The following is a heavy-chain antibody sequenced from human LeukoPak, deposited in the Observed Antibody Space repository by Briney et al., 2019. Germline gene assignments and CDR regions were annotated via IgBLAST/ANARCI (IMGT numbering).Heavy chain of an antibody. J-gene: IGHJ6*03. V-gene: IGHV4-34*01. CDR3: ARGLRAHYYHYYMDV. Sequence: SETLSLTCAVYGGSFSGYYWSWIRQPPGKGLEWIGEINHSGSTNYNPSLKSRVTISVDTSKNQFSLKLSSVTAADTAVYYCARGLRAHYYHYYMDVWGKGTTVTISS. CDR2: INHSGST. CDR1: GGSFSGYY.